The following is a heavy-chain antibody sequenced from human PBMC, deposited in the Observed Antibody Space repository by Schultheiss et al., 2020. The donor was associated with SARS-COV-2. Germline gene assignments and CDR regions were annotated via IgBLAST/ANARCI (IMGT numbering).Heavy chain of an antibody. CDR1: GFTFSSSG. Sequence: GGSLRLSCAASGFTFSSSGMHWVRQAPGKGLEWVSSISSSSSYIYYADSVKGRFTISRDNSKNTLYLQMNSLRAEDTAVYYCARGGYSSSWWLYWGQGTLVTVSS. CDR3: ARGGYSSSWWLY. J-gene: IGHJ4*02. CDR2: ISSSSSYI. V-gene: IGHV3-21*04. D-gene: IGHD6-13*01.